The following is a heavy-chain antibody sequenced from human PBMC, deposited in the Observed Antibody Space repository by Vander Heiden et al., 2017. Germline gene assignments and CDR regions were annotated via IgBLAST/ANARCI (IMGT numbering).Heavy chain of an antibody. J-gene: IGHJ6*02. CDR3: ARDFVVVVAATRDYYGMDV. D-gene: IGHD2-15*01. CDR2: IDHSGRT. CDR1: GGSISSSNW. V-gene: IGHV4-4*02. Sequence: QVQLQESGPGLVKPSGTLSLTCAVSGGSISSSNWWSWVRRPPGQGLEWIGEIDHSGRTNYHPSLKSRVTISVDKSKNQFSLKLSSVTAADTAVYYCARDFVVVVAATRDYYGMDVWGQGTTVTVSS.